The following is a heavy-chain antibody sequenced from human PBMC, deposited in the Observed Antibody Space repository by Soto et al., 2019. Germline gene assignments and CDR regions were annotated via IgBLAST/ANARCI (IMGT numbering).Heavy chain of an antibody. J-gene: IGHJ4*02. CDR3: AKSAMAYYYDSSGYYFDY. D-gene: IGHD3-22*01. CDR1: GFTFSSFG. CDR2: ISHDGSHK. Sequence: GVLRLSCAASGFTFSSFGMHWVRQAPGKGLEWVAVISHDGSHKYSADSVKGRLTISRDNSRNTLYVQVNSLRAEDTAVYYCAKSAMAYYYDSSGYYFDYWGQGTLVTVSS. V-gene: IGHV3-30*18.